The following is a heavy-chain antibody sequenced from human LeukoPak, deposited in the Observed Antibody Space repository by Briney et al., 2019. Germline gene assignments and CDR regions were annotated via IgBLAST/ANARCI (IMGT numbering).Heavy chain of an antibody. D-gene: IGHD4-17*01. CDR3: ARIRDYESYYYYMDV. V-gene: IGHV1-18*01. CDR1: GYTFTSYG. J-gene: IGHJ6*03. Sequence: ASVKVSCKASGYTFTSYGISWVRQAPGQGLEWMGWISAYNGNTNYAQKLQGRVTMTTDTSTSTAYMELRSLRSDDTAVYYCARIRDYESYYYYMDVWGKGTTVTISS. CDR2: ISAYNGNT.